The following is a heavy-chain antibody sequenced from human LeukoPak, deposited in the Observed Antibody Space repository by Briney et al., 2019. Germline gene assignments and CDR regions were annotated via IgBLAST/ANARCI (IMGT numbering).Heavy chain of an antibody. J-gene: IGHJ6*03. CDR3: ARARDERLAGYYYYYMDV. CDR2: ISAYNGNK. D-gene: IGHD6-19*01. CDR1: GYTFTSYG. V-gene: IGHV1-18*01. Sequence: ASVKVSCKASGYTFTSYGISWVRQAPGQGLEWMGWISAYNGNKNYAQKLQGRVTMTTDTSTSTGYMELRRLRSEETAVYYCARARDERLAGYYYYYMDVWGKGTTVTVSS.